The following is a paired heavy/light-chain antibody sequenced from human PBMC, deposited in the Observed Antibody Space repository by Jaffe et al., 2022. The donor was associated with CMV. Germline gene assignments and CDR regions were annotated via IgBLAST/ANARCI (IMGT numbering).Heavy chain of an antibody. J-gene: IGHJ4*02. V-gene: IGHV3-53*01. CDR1: GFTVSSNY. Sequence: EVQLVESGGGLIQPGGSLRLSCAASGFTVSSNYMSWVRQAPGKGLEWVSVIYSGGSTYYADSVKGRFTISRDNSKNTLYLQMNSLRAEDTAVYYCARVHRHDRWLQLGEYFDYWGQGTLVTVSS. D-gene: IGHD5-12*01. CDR2: IYSGGST. CDR3: ARVHRHDRWLQLGEYFDY.
Light chain of an antibody. CDR1: NIGSKS. V-gene: IGLV3-21*04. CDR2: YDS. Sequence: SYVLTQPPSVSVAPGKTARITCGGNNIGSKSVHWYQQKPGQAPVLVIYYDSDRPSGIPERFSGSNSGNTATLTISRVEAGDEADYYCQVWDSSSDHRGVFGGGTKLTVL. J-gene: IGLJ3*02. CDR3: QVWDSSSDHRGV.